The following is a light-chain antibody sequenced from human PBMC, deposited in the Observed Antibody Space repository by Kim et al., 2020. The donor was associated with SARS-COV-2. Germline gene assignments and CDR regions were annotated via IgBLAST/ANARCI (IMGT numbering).Light chain of an antibody. Sequence: VSPGERATLSCRASQSVGSNLAWYQQRPGQAPRLLIYGASTRATGIPARCSGSGSGTEFTLTISSLQSEDFAVYYCQQYTNWPPVTFGQGTKLEI. CDR2: GAS. CDR1: QSVGSN. V-gene: IGKV3-15*01. CDR3: QQYTNWPPVT. J-gene: IGKJ2*01.